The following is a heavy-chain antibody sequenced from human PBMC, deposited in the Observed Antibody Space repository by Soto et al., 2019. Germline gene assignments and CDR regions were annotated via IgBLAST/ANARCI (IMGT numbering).Heavy chain of an antibody. D-gene: IGHD6-13*01. J-gene: IGHJ4*02. V-gene: IGHV4-59*08. CDR3: ARQGSEGSSWYFDY. CDR2: IYYSGST. CDR1: GGSISSYY. Sequence: SETLSLTCTVSGGSISSYYWSWIRQPPGKGLEWIAYIYYSGSTKYNPSLKSRVTISVDTSKNQFSLKLTSVTATDTAVYYCARQGSEGSSWYFDYWGQGTLVTVSS.